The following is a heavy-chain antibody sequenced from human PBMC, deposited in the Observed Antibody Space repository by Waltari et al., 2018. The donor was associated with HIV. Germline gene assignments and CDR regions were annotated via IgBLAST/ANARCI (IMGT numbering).Heavy chain of an antibody. CDR1: GGSMDSESHY. CDR3: ARQVVAAAPDGGDR. J-gene: IGHJ5*02. CDR2: VHYSGNP. D-gene: IGHD6-13*01. Sequence: QVRLQESGPRLVKTSETLSLTCSVSGGSMDSESHYWGWIPESPGKSLEWLATVHYSGNPYYRPYLESRVTISIEKSKNQFSLKVKSVTVADTAVYYCARQVVAAAPDGGDRWGQGILVTVSS. V-gene: IGHV4-39*01.